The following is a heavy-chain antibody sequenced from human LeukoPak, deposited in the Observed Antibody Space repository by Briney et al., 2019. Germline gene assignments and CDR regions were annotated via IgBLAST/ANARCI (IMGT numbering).Heavy chain of an antibody. CDR3: ASGLYGQTVDY. CDR1: GFTFSSYA. V-gene: IGHV3-30*01. Sequence: GGFLRLSCAASGFTFSSYAMHWVRQAPGKGLEWVAVISYDGSNKYYADSVKGRFTISRDNSKNTLYLQMNSLRAEDTAVYYCASGLYGQTVDYWGQGTLVTVSS. J-gene: IGHJ4*02. CDR2: ISYDGSNK. D-gene: IGHD2/OR15-2a*01.